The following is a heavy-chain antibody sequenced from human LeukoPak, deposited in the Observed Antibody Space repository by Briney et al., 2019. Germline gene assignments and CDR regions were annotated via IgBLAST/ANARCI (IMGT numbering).Heavy chain of an antibody. CDR3: ARHWDYYDSGGYQEIYWYFDL. J-gene: IGHJ2*01. CDR2: IYYSGST. Sequence: SETLSLTCTVSGGSISSYYWSWIRQPPGKGLEWIGYIYYSGSTNYNPSLKSRVTISVDTSKNQFSLKLSSVTAADTAVYYCARHWDYYDSGGYQEIYWYFDLWGRGTLVTASS. D-gene: IGHD3-22*01. CDR1: GGSISSYY. V-gene: IGHV4-59*08.